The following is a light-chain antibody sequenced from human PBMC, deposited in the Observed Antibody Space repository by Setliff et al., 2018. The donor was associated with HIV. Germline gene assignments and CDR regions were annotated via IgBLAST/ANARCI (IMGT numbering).Light chain of an antibody. CDR2: EVN. CDR1: SSDVGDFDS. Sequence: QSALTQPASVSGSPGQSITISCTATSSDVGDFDSVAWYQQHPGRAPKLMIYEVNNRPSGVSNRFSGSKSGNTASLTISGLQADDEADYYCSSYTTTSTLRVFGAGTKVT. CDR3: SSYTTTSTLRV. J-gene: IGLJ1*01. V-gene: IGLV2-14*01.